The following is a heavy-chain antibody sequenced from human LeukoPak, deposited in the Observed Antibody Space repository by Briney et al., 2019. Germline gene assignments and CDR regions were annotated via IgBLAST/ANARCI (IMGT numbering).Heavy chain of an antibody. J-gene: IGHJ4*02. CDR3: ARVGYYYDSSGYYLGY. CDR2: INPNSGGT. CDR1: GYTFTGYY. D-gene: IGHD3-22*01. Sequence: GASVKVSCKASGYTFTGYYMHWVRQAPGQGLEWMGWINPNSGGTNYAQKFQGRVTMTRDTSISTAYMELSRLRSDDTAVYYCARVGYYYDSSGYYLGYWGQGTLVTVSS. V-gene: IGHV1-2*02.